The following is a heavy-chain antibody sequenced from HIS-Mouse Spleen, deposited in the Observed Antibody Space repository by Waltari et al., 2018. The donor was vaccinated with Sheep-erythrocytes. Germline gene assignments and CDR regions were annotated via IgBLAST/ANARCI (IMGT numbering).Heavy chain of an antibody. D-gene: IGHD3-3*01. J-gene: IGHJ3*02. CDR2: INPTSGGT. V-gene: IGHV1-2*02. CDR3: ARGYYDFWSGSALGAFDI. CDR1: GYTFTGYY. Sequence: QVQLVQSGAEVKKPGASVKVSCKASGYTFTGYYMHWVRKAPGQGLEWMGWINPTSGGTNYAQKFQGRVTMNRDTSISTAYMELRRLRSDDTAVCYCARGYYDFWSGSALGAFDIWGQGTMVTVSS.